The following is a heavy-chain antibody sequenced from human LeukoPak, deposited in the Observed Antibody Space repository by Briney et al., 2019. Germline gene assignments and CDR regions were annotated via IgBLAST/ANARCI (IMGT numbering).Heavy chain of an antibody. D-gene: IGHD5-18*01. Sequence: GSVKVSCKASGDTFTGYYMHWGRHAPGQGGEWRGWINPNSGGTNYAQKFQGGGTMTRDTSISTAYMELRRLRSDDTAVYYCAREKTDKAMAQPYYYYYYMDVWGKRTTVTVSS. CDR3: AREKTDKAMAQPYYYYYYMDV. CDR2: INPNSGGT. CDR1: GDTFTGYY. J-gene: IGHJ6*03. V-gene: IGHV1-2*02.